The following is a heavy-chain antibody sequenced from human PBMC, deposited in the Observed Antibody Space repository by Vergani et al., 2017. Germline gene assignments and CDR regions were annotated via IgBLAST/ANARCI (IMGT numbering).Heavy chain of an antibody. V-gene: IGHV1-69*01. CDR1: GGTFSSYA. J-gene: IGHJ5*02. CDR2: IIPIFGTA. CDR3: ARAHYGSGRPNWFDP. Sequence: QVQLVQSGAEVKKPGSSVKVSCKASGGTFSSYAISWVRQASGQGLEWMGGIIPIFGTANYAQKFQGKVTITADESTSTAYMALSSLRSEDTAVYYWARAHYGSGRPNWFDPWGQGTLVTVSS. D-gene: IGHD3-10*01.